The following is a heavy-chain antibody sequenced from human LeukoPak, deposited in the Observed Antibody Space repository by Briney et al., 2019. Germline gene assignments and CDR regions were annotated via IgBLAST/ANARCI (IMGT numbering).Heavy chain of an antibody. D-gene: IGHD1-14*01. Sequence: SETLSLTCTVSGGSISSYYWSWIRQPPGKGLEWIGYIYYSGSTNYNPSLKSRVTISVDTSKNQFSLKLSSVTAADTAVYYCARVSGAAGWDYWGQGTLVTVSS. V-gene: IGHV4-59*01. CDR3: ARVSGAAGWDY. CDR2: IYYSGST. J-gene: IGHJ4*02. CDR1: GGSISSYY.